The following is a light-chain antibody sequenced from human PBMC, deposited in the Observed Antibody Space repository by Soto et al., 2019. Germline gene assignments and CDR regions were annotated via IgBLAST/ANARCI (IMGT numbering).Light chain of an antibody. J-gene: IGLJ3*02. Sequence: QSVLTQPASVSGSPGQSITISCTGSSSDVGGYNYVSWYQQHPGKAPKLIIYEVSNRPSGFSSRFSGSKSGNTASLTISGLQAEDEADYYCSSHTSSRTRVFGGGTKLTVL. V-gene: IGLV2-14*01. CDR1: SSDVGGYNY. CDR2: EVS. CDR3: SSHTSSRTRV.